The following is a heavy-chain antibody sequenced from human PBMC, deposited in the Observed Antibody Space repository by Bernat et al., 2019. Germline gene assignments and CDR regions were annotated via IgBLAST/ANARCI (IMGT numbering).Heavy chain of an antibody. Sequence: EVQLVESGGGLVKPGGSLRLSCAASGFTFSNAWMSWVRQAPGKGLEWVGRIKSKTDGGTTDYAAPVKGRFTISRDDSKNTLYLQMNSLKTEDTAVYYCTTDGITITMIVVVIRFFDYWGQGTLVTVSS. CDR3: TTDGITITMIVVVIRFFDY. J-gene: IGHJ4*02. CDR2: IKSKTDGGTT. D-gene: IGHD3-22*01. CDR1: GFTFSNAW. V-gene: IGHV3-15*01.